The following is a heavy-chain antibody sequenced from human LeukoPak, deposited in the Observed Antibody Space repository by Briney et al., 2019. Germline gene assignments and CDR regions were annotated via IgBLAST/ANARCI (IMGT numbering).Heavy chain of an antibody. CDR1: GGSSSAYY. V-gene: IGHV4-34*01. CDR3: ARGPTISETGYFDY. Sequence: SETLSLTSAVHGGSSSAYYWSWIRQSPGKGLECIAEINHRGDTNYNPSVKSRVNISVDTSKNQFSLKVTSLTGADTAVYYCARGPTISETGYFDYWGQGTLVTVSS. D-gene: IGHD1-1*01. CDR2: INHRGDT. J-gene: IGHJ4*03.